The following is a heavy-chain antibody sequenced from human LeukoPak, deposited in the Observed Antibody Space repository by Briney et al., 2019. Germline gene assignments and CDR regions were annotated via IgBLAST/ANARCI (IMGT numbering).Heavy chain of an antibody. CDR1: GYTFISYY. V-gene: IGHV1-46*01. CDR2: INLSGGRT. J-gene: IGHJ4*02. D-gene: IGHD6-13*01. CDR3: ARQQYSSFDY. Sequence: ASVKVSCKASGYTFISYYMHWVRQAPGQGLEWMGIINLSGGRTTYAQKFQGRVTMSSDTSTSTVFMELSSLRSEDTAVYYCARQQYSSFDYWGQGTLVTLSS.